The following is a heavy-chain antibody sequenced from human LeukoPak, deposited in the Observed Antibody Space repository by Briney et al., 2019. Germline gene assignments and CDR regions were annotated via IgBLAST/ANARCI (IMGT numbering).Heavy chain of an antibody. CDR2: IYPGDSDT. V-gene: IGHV5-51*01. J-gene: IGHJ4*02. D-gene: IGHD3-22*01. CDR3: ARALYDSSGYYYFDY. CDR1: GYSFTSYG. Sequence: GESLKISCKGSGYSFTSYGIGWVRQMPGKGLEWMGIIYPGDSDTRYSSSFQGQVTISADKSISTAYLQWSSLKASDTAMYYCARALYDSSGYYYFDYWGQGTLVTVSS.